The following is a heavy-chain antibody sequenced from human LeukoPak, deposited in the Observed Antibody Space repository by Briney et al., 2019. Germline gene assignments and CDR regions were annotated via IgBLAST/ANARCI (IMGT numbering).Heavy chain of an antibody. Sequence: GSLRLSCAASGFTFSSYSMTWVRRAPGKGLEGGSYISSTSSTIYYADSVKGRFTISRDNAKNSLYLQMNSLRAEDTAVYYCARDILTGSQSRFQHWGQGTLVTVSS. J-gene: IGHJ1*01. V-gene: IGHV3-48*04. CDR3: ARDILTGSQSRFQH. D-gene: IGHD3-9*01. CDR2: ISSTSSTI. CDR1: GFTFSSYS.